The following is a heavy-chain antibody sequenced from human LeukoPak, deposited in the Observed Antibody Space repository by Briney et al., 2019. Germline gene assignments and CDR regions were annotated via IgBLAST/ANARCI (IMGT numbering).Heavy chain of an antibody. CDR2: IIPIFGTA. Sequence: ASVKVSCKASGGTFSSYAISWVRQAPGQGLEWMGGIIPIFGTANYAQKFQGRVTITTDESTSTAYMELSSLRSEDTAVYCCARERVTIFGVALDYWGQGTLVTVSS. J-gene: IGHJ4*02. CDR3: ARERVTIFGVALDY. CDR1: GGTFSSYA. V-gene: IGHV1-69*05. D-gene: IGHD3-3*01.